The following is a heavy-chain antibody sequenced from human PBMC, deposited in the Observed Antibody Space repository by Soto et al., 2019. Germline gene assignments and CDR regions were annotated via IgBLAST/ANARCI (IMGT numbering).Heavy chain of an antibody. J-gene: IGHJ4*02. CDR2: SRNKANSYTT. CDR3: TRVVGYSSDC. D-gene: IGHD6-19*01. V-gene: IGHV3-72*01. Sequence: PGGSLRLSCAASGFTFSDHYMDWVRQAPGKGLEWVGRSRNKANSYTTEYAASVKGRFTISRDDPENSLYLQMNSLKTEDTAVYYCTRVVGYSSDCWGQGT. CDR1: GFTFSDHY.